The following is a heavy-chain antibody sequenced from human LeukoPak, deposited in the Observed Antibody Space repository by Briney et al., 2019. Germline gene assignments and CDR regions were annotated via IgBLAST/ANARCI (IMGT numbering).Heavy chain of an antibody. J-gene: IGHJ4*02. D-gene: IGHD5-18*01. CDR1: GFNFNSYG. CDR3: VGDDVDTAQY. CDR2: TDSDGSST. V-gene: IGHV3-74*01. Sequence: GGSLRLSCTASGFNFNSYGMHWVRQAPGKGLVWVSRTDSDGSSTTYADSVRGRFTISRDNAKNTVYLQMSSLRAEDTAVYYCVGDDVDTAQYWGQGTLVTVSS.